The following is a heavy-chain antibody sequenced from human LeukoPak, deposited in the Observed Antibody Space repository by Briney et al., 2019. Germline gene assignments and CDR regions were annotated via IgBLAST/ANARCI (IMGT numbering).Heavy chain of an antibody. V-gene: IGHV4-59*01. J-gene: IGHJ5*02. CDR1: GGSISSYY. CDR3: ARAYCSGGSCYSCRGMFDP. CDR2: IYYSGST. D-gene: IGHD2-15*01. Sequence: SETLSLTCTVSGGSISSYYWSWIRQPPGKGLEWIGYIYYSGSTNYNPSLKSRVTISVDTSKNQFSLKLSSVTAADTAVYYCARAYCSGGSCYSCRGMFDPWGQGTLVTVSS.